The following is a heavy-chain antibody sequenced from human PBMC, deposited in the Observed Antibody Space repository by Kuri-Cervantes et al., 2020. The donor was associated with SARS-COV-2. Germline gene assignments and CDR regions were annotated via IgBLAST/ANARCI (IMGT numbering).Heavy chain of an antibody. J-gene: IGHJ5*02. V-gene: IGHV3-7*01. CDR1: GFTFSSYW. CDR3: ARVMKDYDFLSGYSEYQNWFDP. Sequence: GGSLRLSCAASGFTFSSYWMSWVRQAPGKGLEWVANIKQDGSEKYYVGSVKGRFTISRDNAKNSLYLQMNSLRAEDTAVYYCARVMKDYDFLSGYSEYQNWFDPWGQGTLVTVSS. CDR2: IKQDGSEK. D-gene: IGHD3-3*01.